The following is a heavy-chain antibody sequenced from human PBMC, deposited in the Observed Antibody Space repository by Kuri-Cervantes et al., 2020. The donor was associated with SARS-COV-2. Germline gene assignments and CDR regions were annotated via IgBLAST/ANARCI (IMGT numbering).Heavy chain of an antibody. CDR3: AREEAIGSPSQD. V-gene: IGHV4-4*07. D-gene: IGHD1-26*01. Sequence: SETLSLTCTVSGGSISSYYWSWIRQPAGKGLEWIGRIYTSGSTNYNPSLKGRVTMSVDTSKNQFSLKLSSVTAADTAVYHCAREEAIGSPSQDWGQGTLVTVSS. J-gene: IGHJ4*02. CDR1: GGSISSYY. CDR2: IYTSGST.